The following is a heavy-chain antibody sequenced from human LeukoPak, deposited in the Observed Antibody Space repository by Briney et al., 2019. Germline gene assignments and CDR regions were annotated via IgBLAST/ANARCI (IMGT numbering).Heavy chain of an antibody. D-gene: IGHD3-10*01. CDR2: IKDDGSGK. V-gene: IGHV3-7*01. CDR1: GFTFSNYW. CDR3: AREIALTSGFDY. J-gene: IGHJ4*02. Sequence: GGSLRLSCAASGFTFSNYWMSWVRQAPGKGLEWVANIKDDGSGKYYVDSVKGRFTISRDNAKNSLYLQMNSLRAEDTAVYYCAREIALTSGFDYWGQGTLVTVSS.